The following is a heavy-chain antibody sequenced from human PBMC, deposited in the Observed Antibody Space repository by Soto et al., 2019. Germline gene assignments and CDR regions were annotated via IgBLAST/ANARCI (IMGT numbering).Heavy chain of an antibody. V-gene: IGHV4-30-4*01. CDR3: ARAGEYSGGYYLARPFDY. CDR1: GGSISSGDYY. J-gene: IGHJ4*01. CDR2: IYHSGST. D-gene: IGHD1-26*01. Sequence: SETLSLTCTVSGGSISSGDYYWSWIRQPPGKGLEWIGYIYHSGSTYYNPSLKSRVTISIDTSKNQFSLKLSSVTAADTAVYYCARAGEYSGGYYLARPFDYWGHGTLVTVSS.